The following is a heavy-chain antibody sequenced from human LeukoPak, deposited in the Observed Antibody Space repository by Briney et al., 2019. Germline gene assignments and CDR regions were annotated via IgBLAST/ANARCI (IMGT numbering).Heavy chain of an antibody. Sequence: PSETLSLTCTVSGGSISSYYWSWIRQPPGKGLEWIGYIYYSGSTNYNPSLKSRVTISVDTSKNQFSLKLSSVTAADTAVYYCAREMATIRPGAFDIWGQGTMVTVSS. D-gene: IGHD5-24*01. J-gene: IGHJ3*02. V-gene: IGHV4-59*01. CDR1: GGSISSYY. CDR2: IYYSGST. CDR3: AREMATIRPGAFDI.